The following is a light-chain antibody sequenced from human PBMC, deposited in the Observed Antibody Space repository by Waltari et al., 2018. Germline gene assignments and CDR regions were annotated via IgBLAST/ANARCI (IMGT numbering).Light chain of an antibody. J-gene: IGKJ2*01. Sequence: DIQMTQSPYTLSASVGDRGTITCRANQHLRSYLTWYQQKPGKAPNLLIYAASNLQSGIASRFSGCGSGTDFTLTISSLQPEDSATYYCQQSYSSPPHTFVQGTKLEIK. CDR3: QQSYSSPPHT. CDR1: QHLRSY. CDR2: AAS. V-gene: IGKV1-39*01.